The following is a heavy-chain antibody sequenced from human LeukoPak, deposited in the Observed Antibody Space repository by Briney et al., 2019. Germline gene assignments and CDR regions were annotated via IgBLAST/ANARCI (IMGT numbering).Heavy chain of an antibody. Sequence: SETLSLTCAVYGGSFSGYYWSWIRQPPGKGLEWIGEIKHSGSANYNPSLKSRVTISVDTSKNQFSLKLSSVTAADTAVYYCARVPVVVAATPDYYYYYGMDVWGQGTTVTVSS. CDR1: GGSFSGYY. D-gene: IGHD2-15*01. CDR2: IKHSGSA. CDR3: ARVPVVVAATPDYYYYYGMDV. J-gene: IGHJ6*02. V-gene: IGHV4-34*01.